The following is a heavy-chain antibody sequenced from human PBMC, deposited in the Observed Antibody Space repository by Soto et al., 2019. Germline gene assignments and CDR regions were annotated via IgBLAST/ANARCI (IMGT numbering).Heavy chain of an antibody. CDR3: ARGRGYDFWSGYHRYNCFDP. CDR1: GGSFSGYY. V-gene: IGHV4-34*01. J-gene: IGHJ5*02. CDR2: INHSGST. Sequence: SETLSLTCAVYGGSFSGYYWSWIRQPPGKGLEWIGEINHSGSTNYNPSLKSRVTISVDTSKNQFSLKLSSVTAADTAVYYCARGRGYDFWSGYHRYNCFDPWGQGTLVTVSS. D-gene: IGHD3-3*01.